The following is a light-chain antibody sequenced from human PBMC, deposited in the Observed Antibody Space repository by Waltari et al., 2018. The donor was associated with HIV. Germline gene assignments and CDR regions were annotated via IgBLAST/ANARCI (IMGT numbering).Light chain of an antibody. Sequence: QSALTQPASVSGSPGQSITISCTGTSSDAGGYNYVSWYQQHPGKAPKLLIYEVSNRPSGISNRFSGSKSGNTASLTISGLQAEDEADYYCCSYASSTTLDVFGGGTKLTVL. CDR3: CSYASSTTLDV. V-gene: IGLV2-14*01. CDR1: SSDAGGYNY. J-gene: IGLJ2*01. CDR2: EVS.